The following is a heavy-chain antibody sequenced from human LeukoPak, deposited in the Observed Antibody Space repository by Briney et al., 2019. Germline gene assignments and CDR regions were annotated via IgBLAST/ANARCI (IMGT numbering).Heavy chain of an antibody. CDR3: ARDLGGSPAGWFDP. CDR2: IYYSGST. V-gene: IGHV4-30-4*01. D-gene: IGHD5-12*01. J-gene: IGHJ5*02. Sequence: SQTLSLTCTVSGGSISSGDYYWSWIRQPPGKGLEWIGYIYYSGSTNYNPSLKSRVTISVDTSKNQFSLKLSSVTAADTAVYYCARDLGGSPAGWFDPWGQGTLVTVSS. CDR1: GGSISSGDYY.